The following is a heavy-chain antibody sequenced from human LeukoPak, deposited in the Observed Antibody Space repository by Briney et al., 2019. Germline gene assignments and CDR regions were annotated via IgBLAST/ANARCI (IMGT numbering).Heavy chain of an antibody. Sequence: GGSLRLSCAASGFTFSSYSKNWVRQAPGKGLEWVSSISSSSSYIYYADSVKGRFTISRDNAKNSLYLQMNSLRAEDTAVYYCARVNSGYDFGYYYYMDVRGKGTTVTVSS. D-gene: IGHD5-12*01. CDR3: ARVNSGYDFGYYYYMDV. CDR1: GFTFSSYS. J-gene: IGHJ6*03. CDR2: ISSSSSYI. V-gene: IGHV3-21*01.